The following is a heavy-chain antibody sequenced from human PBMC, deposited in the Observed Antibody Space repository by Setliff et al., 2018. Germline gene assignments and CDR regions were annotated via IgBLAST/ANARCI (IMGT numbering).Heavy chain of an antibody. J-gene: IGHJ5*01. D-gene: IGHD4-4*01. Sequence: KPSETLSLTCAVYGGSFSDNYWGWIRQPPGKGLEWIGRIYNSGTTNYNPSLKSRVTISADTSNNSFSLNLFSVTAADTAVYYCAGRDYSGGDSWGHGTLVTVSS. CDR3: AGRDYSGGDS. V-gene: IGHV4-34*01. CDR2: IYNSGTT. CDR1: GGSFSDNY.